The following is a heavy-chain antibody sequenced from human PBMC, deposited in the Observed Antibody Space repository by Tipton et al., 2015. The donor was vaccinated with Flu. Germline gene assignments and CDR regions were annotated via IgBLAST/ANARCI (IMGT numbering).Heavy chain of an antibody. CDR3: AREGPSACGMGV. CDR2: LWYDGGNV. CDR1: GFTFGSYG. V-gene: IGHV3-33*01. Sequence: SLRLSCAASGFTFGSYGMHWVRQAPGKGLEWVAYLWYDGGNVHYGDSVKGRFTISRDNSKNTVYLQMTSLRVEDTAVYFCAREGPSACGMGVWGQGATVPV. J-gene: IGHJ6*02.